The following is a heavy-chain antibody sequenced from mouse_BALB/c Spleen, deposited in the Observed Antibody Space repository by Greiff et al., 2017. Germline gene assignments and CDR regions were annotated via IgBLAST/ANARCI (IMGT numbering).Heavy chain of an antibody. J-gene: IGHJ4*01. CDR3: AYYYGSSYAMDY. V-gene: IGHV14-3*02. D-gene: IGHD1-1*01. CDR2: IDPANGNT. Sequence: LVESGAELVKPGASVKLSCTASGFNIKDTYMHWVKQRPEQGLEWIGRIDPANGNTKYDPKFQGKATITADTSSNTAYLQLSSLTSEDTAVYYCAYYYGSSYAMDYWGQGTSVTVSS. CDR1: GFNIKDTY.